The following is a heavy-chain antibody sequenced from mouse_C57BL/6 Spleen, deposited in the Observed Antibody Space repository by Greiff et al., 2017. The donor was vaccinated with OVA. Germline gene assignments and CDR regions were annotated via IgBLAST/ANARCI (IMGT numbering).Heavy chain of an antibody. CDR2: ISDGGSYT. D-gene: IGHD1-1*01. J-gene: IGHJ4*01. Sequence: EVQRVESGGGLVKPGGSLKLSCAASGFTFSSYAMSWVRQTPEKRLEWVATISDGGSYTYYPDNVKGRFTISRDNAKNNLYLQMSHLKSEDTAMDYGAREATVVAAYYAMDYWGQGTSVTVSS. CDR1: GFTFSSYA. V-gene: IGHV5-4*01. CDR3: AREATVVAAYYAMDY.